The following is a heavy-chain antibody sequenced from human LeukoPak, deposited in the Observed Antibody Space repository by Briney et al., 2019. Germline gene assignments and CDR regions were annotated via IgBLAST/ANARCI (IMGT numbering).Heavy chain of an antibody. CDR3: ASLYDSSGYYGDY. V-gene: IGHV4-31*03. D-gene: IGHD3-22*01. J-gene: IGHJ4*02. CDR2: IYYSGST. Sequence: SQTLSLTCTVSGGSISSGGYYWSWIRQHPGRGLEWIGYIYYSGSTYYNPSLKSRVTISVDTSKNQFSLKLSSVTAADTAVYYCASLYDSSGYYGDYWGQGTLVTVSS. CDR1: GGSISSGGYY.